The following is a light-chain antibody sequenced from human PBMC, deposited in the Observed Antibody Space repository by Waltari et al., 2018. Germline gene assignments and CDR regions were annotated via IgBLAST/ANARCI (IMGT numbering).Light chain of an antibody. J-gene: IGKJ1*01. CDR1: QSVGSSS. CDR3: QQHGTLPAT. CDR2: RAS. V-gene: IGKV3-20*01. Sequence: EIVLTQSPGTASLSPGERVTLSCRASQSVGSSSLAWYQQKPGQAPRLVIHRASRRATGIPDRFSGSGSGTDFSLTISRPEPEDFAVYYCQQHGTLPATFGQGTKVEIK.